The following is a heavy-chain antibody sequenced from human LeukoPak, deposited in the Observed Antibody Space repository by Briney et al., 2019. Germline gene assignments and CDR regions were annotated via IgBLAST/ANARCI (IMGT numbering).Heavy chain of an antibody. V-gene: IGHV1-2*02. D-gene: IGHD3-22*01. CDR2: INPNSGGT. CDR3: ARDYYDNSGFGAFDI. Sequence: ASVKVSCKASGYTFTAHYMHWVRQAPGQGLEWMGWINPNSGGTKYVQNFQGRVTMTRDTSTRTVYMELSRLRSDDTAVYYRARDYYDNSGFGAFDIWGQGTMVTVSS. CDR1: GYTFTAHY. J-gene: IGHJ3*02.